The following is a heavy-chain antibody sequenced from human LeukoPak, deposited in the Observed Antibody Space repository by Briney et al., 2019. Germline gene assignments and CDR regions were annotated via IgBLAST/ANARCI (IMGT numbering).Heavy chain of an antibody. Sequence: PGGSPRLSCAASGFTFSSHGMHWVRQAPGKGLEWVAFIRYDGTNKYYADSVKGRFTISRDNSKNTLYLQMNSLRAEDTAVYYCAKDKDSTNWYFDYWGQGTLVTVSS. CDR2: IRYDGTNK. V-gene: IGHV3-30*02. J-gene: IGHJ4*02. CDR3: AKDKDSTNWYFDY. CDR1: GFTFSSHG. D-gene: IGHD2-15*01.